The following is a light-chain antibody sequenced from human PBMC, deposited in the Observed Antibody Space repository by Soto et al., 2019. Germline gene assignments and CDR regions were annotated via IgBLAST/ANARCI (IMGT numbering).Light chain of an antibody. CDR1: QNLLSSSNNRNY. CDR2: WAS. CDR3: QQYNSYRA. Sequence: DILMTQSPDSLAVSLGDRATFNCTSSQNLLSSSNNRNYLAWYQQKPGQPPKLLIYWASTRESGVPDRFSGSGSGTEFTLTISSLQPDDSATYYCQQYNSYRAFGQGTKVDIK. J-gene: IGKJ1*01. V-gene: IGKV4-1*01.